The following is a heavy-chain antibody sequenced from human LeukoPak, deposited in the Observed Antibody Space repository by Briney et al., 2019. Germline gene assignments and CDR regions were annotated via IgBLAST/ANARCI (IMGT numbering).Heavy chain of an antibody. Sequence: PGGSLRLSCAASGFTVSSYEMNWVRQGQGKGLEWVSYMSSSGTVKFYADAVKGRFTISRDNAKNSLHLQMNSLRDEDTAVYYCARDWLRLGYWGQGTLVTVSS. V-gene: IGHV3-48*03. CDR2: MSSSGTVK. CDR1: GFTVSSYE. CDR3: ARDWLRLGY. D-gene: IGHD5-12*01. J-gene: IGHJ4*02.